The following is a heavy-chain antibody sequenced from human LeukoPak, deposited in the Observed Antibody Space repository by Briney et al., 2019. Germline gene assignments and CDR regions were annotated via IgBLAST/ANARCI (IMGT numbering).Heavy chain of an antibody. D-gene: IGHD1-26*01. CDR3: AGTRNSGSSSLYYYYGMDV. J-gene: IGHJ6*02. CDR2: ISSSGSTI. CDR1: GFTFSDYY. Sequence: GGSLRLSCAASGFTFSDYYMSWIRQAPGKGLEWVSYISSSGSTIYYADSVKGRFTISRDNAKNSLYLQMNSLRAEDTAVYYCAGTRNSGSSSLYYYYGMDVWGQGTTVTVSS. V-gene: IGHV3-11*01.